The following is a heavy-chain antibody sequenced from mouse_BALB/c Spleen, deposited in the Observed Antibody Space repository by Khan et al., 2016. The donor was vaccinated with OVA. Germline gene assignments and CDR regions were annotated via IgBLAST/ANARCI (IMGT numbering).Heavy chain of an antibody. J-gene: IGHJ2*01. CDR1: GYTFTDYV. CDR3: TSFHGEY. Sequence: QIQLVQSGPELKKPGETVKISCKASGYTFTDYVMNWVKQSPGKGLKWMGWINTYTGEPTYADAFKGRFAFSLETSASTAYLQINRLKNEDTATYFCTSFHGEYWGQGTTLTVSS. V-gene: IGHV9-3-1*01. CDR2: INTYTGEP.